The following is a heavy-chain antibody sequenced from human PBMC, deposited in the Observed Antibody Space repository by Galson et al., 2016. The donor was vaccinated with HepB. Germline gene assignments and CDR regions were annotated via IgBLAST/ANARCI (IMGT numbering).Heavy chain of an antibody. V-gene: IGHV3-23*01. CDR2: INYSGSNT. D-gene: IGHD3-10*01. CDR3: AKGKRYSDSGSYYVDY. CDR1: GFTFRSYD. J-gene: IGHJ4*02. Sequence: SLRLSCAASGFTFRSYDMSWVRQAPGKGLEWVSGINYSGSNTYYADSLKARFTISRDNSKNTLLLQMNSLRVEDSAVYYCAKGKRYSDSGSYYVDYWGQGTLVTVSS.